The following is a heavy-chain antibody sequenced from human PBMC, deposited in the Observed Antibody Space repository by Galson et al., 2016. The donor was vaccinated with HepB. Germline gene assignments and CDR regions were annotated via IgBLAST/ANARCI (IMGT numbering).Heavy chain of an antibody. V-gene: IGHV3-23*01. CDR2: ITGSGTTT. D-gene: IGHD5-18*01. CDR1: GFTFSNYA. Sequence: SLRLSCAASGFTFSNYAMSWVRQAPGKGLEWVSSITGSGTTTYHADSVKGRFTISRDNSKNTLYLQLSSLRAEDRAVYYCAKDRADTAMVHYYFDYWGQGTLVTVSS. CDR3: AKDRADTAMVHYYFDY. J-gene: IGHJ4*02.